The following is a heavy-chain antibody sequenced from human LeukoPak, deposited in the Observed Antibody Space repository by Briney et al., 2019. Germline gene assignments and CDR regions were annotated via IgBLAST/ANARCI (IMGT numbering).Heavy chain of an antibody. CDR2: ITSSSTYI. J-gene: IGHJ4*02. Sequence: PGGSLRLSCAASGFTFSTYSMNWVRRAPGKVLEWDSSITSSSTYIYYADSVKGRFTISRDNAKNSLYLQMNSLRAEDTAVYYCARTPESSGYFPWYFDYWGQGTLVTVSS. D-gene: IGHD3-22*01. CDR1: GFTFSTYS. V-gene: IGHV3-21*01. CDR3: ARTPESSGYFPWYFDY.